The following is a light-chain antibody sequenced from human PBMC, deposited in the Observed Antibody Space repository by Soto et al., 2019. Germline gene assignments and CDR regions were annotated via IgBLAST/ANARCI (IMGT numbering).Light chain of an antibody. CDR3: CSYAGTHVV. Sequence: QSALTQPASVSGSPGQSITISCTGTSSDVGSYNLVSWYQQHPGKAPKIMIYEVSKRPSGVSNRFSGSKSGNTASLTISGLQAEDEADYYCCSYAGTHVVFGGGTKLTVL. CDR2: EVS. V-gene: IGLV2-23*02. J-gene: IGLJ2*01. CDR1: SSDVGSYNL.